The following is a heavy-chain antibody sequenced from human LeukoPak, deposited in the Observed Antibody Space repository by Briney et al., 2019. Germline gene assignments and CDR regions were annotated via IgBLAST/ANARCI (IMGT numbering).Heavy chain of an antibody. CDR3: ARVSAPPDYGDYVSENWFDP. CDR2: ISAYNKR. CDR1: GYTFTSYG. V-gene: IGHV1-18*01. Sequence: ASVKVSCKASGYTFTSYGINWVRQAPGQGLEWMGWISAYNKRNYAQKFQGRVTMTTDTSTSTAYMELRNLRSDGTAVYYCARVSAPPDYGDYVSENWFDPWGQGTLVTVSS. J-gene: IGHJ5*02. D-gene: IGHD4-17*01.